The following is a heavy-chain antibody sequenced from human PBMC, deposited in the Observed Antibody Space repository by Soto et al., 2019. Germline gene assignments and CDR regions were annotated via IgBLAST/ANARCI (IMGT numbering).Heavy chain of an antibody. CDR3: AKIRYESSGRYSAYYYYYYGMDV. D-gene: IGHD3-22*01. CDR1: GFTFSSYG. CDR2: ITFDGSNK. Sequence: PGGSLRLSCAASGFTFSSYGMHWVRQAPGKGLEWVAAITFDGSNKYYIDSVKGRFTTSRDNSKNTLYLQMNSLRAEDTAVYYCAKIRYESSGRYSAYYYYYYGMDVWGQGTTVTVSS. J-gene: IGHJ6*02. V-gene: IGHV3-30*18.